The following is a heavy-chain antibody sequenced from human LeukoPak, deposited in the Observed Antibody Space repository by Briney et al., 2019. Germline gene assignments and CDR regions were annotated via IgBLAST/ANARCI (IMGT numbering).Heavy chain of an antibody. CDR3: AREGLLWFGEFFN. Sequence: GALRLSCAASGFPFSSYAMSWVRQAPGKGLEWVSTISNSDDSTYYADSVKGRFTISRDNSKNTLYLQMNSLRAEDTAVYYCAREGLLWFGEFFNWGQGTLVTVSS. J-gene: IGHJ4*02. V-gene: IGHV3-23*01. CDR1: GFPFSSYA. D-gene: IGHD3-10*01. CDR2: ISNSDDST.